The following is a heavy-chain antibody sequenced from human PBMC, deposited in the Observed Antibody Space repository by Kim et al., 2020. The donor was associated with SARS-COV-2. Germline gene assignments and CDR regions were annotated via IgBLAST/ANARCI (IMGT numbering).Heavy chain of an antibody. CDR3: ARDEDYYDSSGYALFDY. D-gene: IGHD3-22*01. J-gene: IGHJ4*02. V-gene: IGHV1-69*04. Sequence: FQGRVTITADKSTSTAYMELSSLRSEDTAVYYCARDEDYYDSSGYALFDYWGQGTLVTVSS.